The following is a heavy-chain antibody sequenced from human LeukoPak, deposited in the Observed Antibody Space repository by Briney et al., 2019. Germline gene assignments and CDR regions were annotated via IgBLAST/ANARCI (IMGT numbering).Heavy chain of an antibody. Sequence: PGGSLRLSCAASAFTFSSHWVHWVRQAPGKELVWVSRISTDGSRTNYADSVKGRFTISNDDAKDTLYLQMNSLRAEDTAVYYCARGGRSGIYAYYFGNWGQGTLVTVSS. V-gene: IGHV3-74*01. J-gene: IGHJ4*02. CDR1: AFTFSSHW. CDR3: ARGGRSGIYAYYFGN. CDR2: ISTDGSRT. D-gene: IGHD1-26*01.